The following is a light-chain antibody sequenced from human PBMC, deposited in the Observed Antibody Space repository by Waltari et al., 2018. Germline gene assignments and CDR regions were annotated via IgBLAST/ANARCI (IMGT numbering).Light chain of an antibody. Sequence: DIQMTQSPSTLSASVGDRVTITCRASQSISTWLAWYQQKPGKAPNLLIYKASTLESGVPSRFSGSGSGTEFTLTISSLQPDEGATYYCQQYKTYWTFGQGTKVEIK. J-gene: IGKJ1*01. V-gene: IGKV1-5*03. CDR3: QQYKTYWT. CDR1: QSISTW. CDR2: KAS.